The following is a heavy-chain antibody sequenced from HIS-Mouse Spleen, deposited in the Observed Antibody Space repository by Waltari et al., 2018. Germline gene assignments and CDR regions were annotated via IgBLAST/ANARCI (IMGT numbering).Heavy chain of an antibody. CDR1: GFTFSNAW. CDR2: IKSKTDGGTT. Sequence: EVQLVESGGGWVKPGGPLSLSCAASGFTFSNAWMSRVRQAPGKGLEWVGRIKSKTDGGTTDYAAPVKGRFTISRDDSKNTLYLQMNSLKTEDTAVYYCTTRDYSNFDYWGQGTLVTVSS. D-gene: IGHD4-4*01. J-gene: IGHJ4*02. V-gene: IGHV3-15*01. CDR3: TTRDYSNFDY.